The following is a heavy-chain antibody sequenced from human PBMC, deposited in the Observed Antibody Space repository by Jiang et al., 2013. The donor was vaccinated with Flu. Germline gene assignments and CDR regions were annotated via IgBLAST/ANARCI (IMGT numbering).Heavy chain of an antibody. Sequence: GSISSGGYSWSWIRQPPGKGLEWIGYIYHSGSTYYNPSLQSRVTISIDRSKNQFSLKLSSVTAADTAVYYCASLPYGYYFDYWGQGTLVTVSS. J-gene: IGHJ4*02. V-gene: IGHV4-30-2*01. CDR3: ASLPYGYYFDY. D-gene: IGHD4-17*01. CDR1: GSISSGGYS. CDR2: IYHSGST.